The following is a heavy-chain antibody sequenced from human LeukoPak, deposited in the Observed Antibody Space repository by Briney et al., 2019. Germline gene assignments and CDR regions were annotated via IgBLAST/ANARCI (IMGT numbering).Heavy chain of an antibody. CDR1: GFTFDDYT. J-gene: IGHJ4*02. CDR3: AKWGLDGYNLDS. D-gene: IGHD5-24*01. CDR2: ISWDGGST. Sequence: PGGSLRLSCAASGFTFDDYTMHWVRQAPGKGLEWVSLISWDGGSTYYADSVKGRFTISRDNSKNSLYLQMNSLRTEDTALYYCAKWGLDGYNLDSWGQGTLVTVSS. V-gene: IGHV3-43*01.